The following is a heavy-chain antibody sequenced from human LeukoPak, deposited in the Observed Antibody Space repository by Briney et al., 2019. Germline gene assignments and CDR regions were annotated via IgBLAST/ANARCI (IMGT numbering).Heavy chain of an antibody. D-gene: IGHD2-2*01. CDR2: MSGSGGST. CDR3: AYIYCSSTSCYDP. V-gene: IGHV3-23*01. Sequence: GGSLRLSCAASGFTFSSYAMSWVRQAPGKGLEWVSAMSGSGGSTYYADSVKGRFTISRDNSKNTLYLQMNSLRAEDTAVYYCAYIYCSSTSCYDPWGEGTLVTVST. CDR1: GFTFSSYA. J-gene: IGHJ5*02.